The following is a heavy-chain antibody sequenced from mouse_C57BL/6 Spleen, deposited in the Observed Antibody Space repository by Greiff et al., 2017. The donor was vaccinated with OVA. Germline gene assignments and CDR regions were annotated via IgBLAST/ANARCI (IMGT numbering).Heavy chain of an antibody. Sequence: VQLQQSGPELVKPGASVKISCKASGYAFSSYWMNWVKQRPGKGLEWIGRIYPGDGATNYNGNFKGKATLTADKSSSTAYMQRSSLTSEASAVYFCAAAQSTLSWFAYWGQGTLVTVSA. J-gene: IGHJ3*01. CDR2: IYPGDGAT. D-gene: IGHD3-2*02. CDR1: GYAFSSYW. CDR3: AAAQSTLSWFAY. V-gene: IGHV1-82*01.